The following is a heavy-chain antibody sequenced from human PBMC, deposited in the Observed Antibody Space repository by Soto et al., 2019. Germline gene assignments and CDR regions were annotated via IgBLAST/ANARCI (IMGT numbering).Heavy chain of an antibody. CDR1: GGTFSSDG. Sequence: ASVKVSCKASGGTFSSDGFIWVRQAPGQRLEWMGWINAGNGNTKYSQKFQGRVTITRDTSASTAYMELSSLRSEDTAVYYCARSIVVVTALDYWGQGTLVTVSS. CDR2: INAGNGNT. CDR3: ARSIVVVTALDY. D-gene: IGHD2-21*02. J-gene: IGHJ4*02. V-gene: IGHV1-3*01.